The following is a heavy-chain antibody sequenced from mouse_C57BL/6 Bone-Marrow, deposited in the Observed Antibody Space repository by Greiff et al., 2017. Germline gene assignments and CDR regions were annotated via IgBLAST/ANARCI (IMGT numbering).Heavy chain of an antibody. CDR2: IYPGSGST. D-gene: IGHD2-5*01. V-gene: IGHV1-55*01. Sequence: QVQLMQPGAELVKPGASVMMSCKASGYTFTSYWITWVKQRPGQGLEWIGDIYPGSGSTNYNEKFKSKATLTVDTTSSTAYMQLSSLTSENAAVYYSARRYYSNYWYCDVWGTGTTVTVSS. CDR1: GYTFTSYW. CDR3: ARRYYSNYWYCDV. J-gene: IGHJ1*03.